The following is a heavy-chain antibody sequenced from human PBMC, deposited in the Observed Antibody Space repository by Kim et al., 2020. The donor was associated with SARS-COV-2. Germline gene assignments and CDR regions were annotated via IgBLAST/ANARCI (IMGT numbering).Heavy chain of an antibody. Sequence: SGSNRYNADSVKGRFTISRDNARNTLYLQMTSLRGEDTAVYYCARDGYEIWGQGTMVTVYS. CDR3: ARDGYEI. J-gene: IGHJ3*02. CDR2: SGSNR. V-gene: IGHV3-11*04. D-gene: IGHD2-2*03.